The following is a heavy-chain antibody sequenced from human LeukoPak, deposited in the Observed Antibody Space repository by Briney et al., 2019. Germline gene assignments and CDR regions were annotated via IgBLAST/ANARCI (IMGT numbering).Heavy chain of an antibody. CDR3: TGETYYFGH. Sequence: GGSLRLSCAVSGFPFSTFWMSWVRQAPGKGLEWVANINQDGSEKYYVDSVRDRFAISRDNAKNSLYLQMNSLRPEDTAMYYCTGETYYFGHWGQGALVTVSS. CDR1: GFPFSTFW. V-gene: IGHV3-7*04. CDR2: INQDGSEK. J-gene: IGHJ4*02.